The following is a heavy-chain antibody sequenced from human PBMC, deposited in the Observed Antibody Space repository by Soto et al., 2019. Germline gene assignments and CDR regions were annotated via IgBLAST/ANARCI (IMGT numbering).Heavy chain of an antibody. V-gene: IGHV3-74*01. D-gene: IGHD3-16*01. J-gene: IGHJ4*02. CDR1: GFTFSTSW. CDR2: INPDGSIT. CDR3: ARDIGYGGN. Sequence: EVQLVESGGGLVQPGGSLRLSCAASGFTFSTSWMHWVRQTPGKGLVWVSHINPDGSITNYADSANGRFTISRDNAKNTLFLQMNNLRAEDTSVYFCARDIGYGGNWGQGTLVTVSS.